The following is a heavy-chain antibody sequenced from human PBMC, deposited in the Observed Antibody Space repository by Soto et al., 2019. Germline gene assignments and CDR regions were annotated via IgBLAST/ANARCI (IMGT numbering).Heavy chain of an antibody. Sequence: GGSLRLSCAASGFTFNSYWMNWVRQAPGKGLEWVANIKQDGGETYYVDSVKGRFTISRDNAKNSLYLQMNSLRAEDTAVYYCARDSRPFDYWGQGTLVTVSS. CDR2: IKQDGGET. V-gene: IGHV3-7*01. J-gene: IGHJ4*02. CDR1: GFTFNSYW. CDR3: ARDSRPFDY.